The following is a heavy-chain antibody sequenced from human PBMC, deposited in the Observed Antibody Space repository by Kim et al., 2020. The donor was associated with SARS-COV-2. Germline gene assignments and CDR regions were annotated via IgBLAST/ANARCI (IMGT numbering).Heavy chain of an antibody. D-gene: IGHD3-10*01. CDR1: GGSISSGGYY. CDR2: IYYSGST. CDR3: ARERITMVRGVITSYYFDY. J-gene: IGHJ4*02. V-gene: IGHV4-31*03. Sequence: SETLSLTCTVSGGSISSGGYYWSWIRQHPGKGLEWIGYIYYSGSTYYNPSLKSRVTISVDTSKNQFSLKLSSVTAADTAVYYCARERITMVRGVITSYYFDYWGQGTLVTVSS.